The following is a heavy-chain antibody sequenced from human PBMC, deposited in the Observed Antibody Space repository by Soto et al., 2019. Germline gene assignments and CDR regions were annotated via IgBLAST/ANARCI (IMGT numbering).Heavy chain of an antibody. CDR1: GFTFTRSA. V-gene: IGHV1-58*01. Sequence: SVKVSCKASGFTFTRSAVQWGRQARGQRLEWIGWIVVGSGNTNYAQKFQERVTITRDMSTSTGYMELSSLRSEDTAVYYWSADLRGYSPYWGQGTLVTVSS. D-gene: IGHD5-18*01. J-gene: IGHJ4*02. CDR3: SADLRGYSPY. CDR2: IVVGSGNT.